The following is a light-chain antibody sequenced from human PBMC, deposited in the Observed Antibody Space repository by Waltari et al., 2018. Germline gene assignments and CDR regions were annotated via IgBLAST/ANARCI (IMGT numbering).Light chain of an antibody. CDR2: DVS. J-gene: IGLJ3*02. V-gene: IGLV2-11*01. Sequence: QSALTQPRSVSGSPGQSVTISCTGTSSDVGGYNYVSWYQQHPGKAPKLMIYDVSKRPSGVPDRFSGSKSGNTASLTISGLQAEDEADYYFCSYAGSKFGGGTKLTVL. CDR3: CSYAGSK. CDR1: SSDVGGYNY.